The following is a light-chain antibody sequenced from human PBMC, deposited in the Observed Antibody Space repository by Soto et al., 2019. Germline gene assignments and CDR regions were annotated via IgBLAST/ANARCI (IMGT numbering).Light chain of an antibody. CDR1: QSFSSY. CDR2: DAS. CDR3: QQRSTWPPVIT. V-gene: IGKV3-11*01. J-gene: IGKJ5*01. Sequence: EIVLTQSPATLSLSPGERATLSCRASQSFSSYLAWYQQKPGQAPRLLIYDASKRATGIPARFSGRGSGTDCTLTLSILEPEDFAVYYCQQRSTWPPVITFGQGTRLEIK.